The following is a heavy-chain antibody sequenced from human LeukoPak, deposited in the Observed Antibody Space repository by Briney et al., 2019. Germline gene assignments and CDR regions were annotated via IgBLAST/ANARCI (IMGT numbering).Heavy chain of an antibody. CDR3: AKDQAAAGYYFDY. V-gene: IGHV3-23*01. CDR1: XFTFXXXX. Sequence: LSXXAXXFTFXXXXMNXXRQXPXXXXXXXSTINHGGSHTYYADSVKGRFTISRDNSKNTLYLQMNSLRAEDTAVYYCAKDQAAAGYYFDYWGQGTLVTVSS. J-gene: IGHJ4*02. CDR2: INHGGSHT. D-gene: IGHD6-13*01.